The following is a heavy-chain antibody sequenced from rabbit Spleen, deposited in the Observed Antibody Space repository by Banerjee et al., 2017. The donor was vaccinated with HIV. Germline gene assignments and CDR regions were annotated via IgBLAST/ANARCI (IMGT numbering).Heavy chain of an antibody. Sequence: QSLEESGGDLVKPGASLTLTCTASGFSFSNGYYMCWVRQAPGKGLEWIACIYAGSSSGFTYSATWAKGRFTCSKTSSTTVTLQMTSLTVADTATYFCARDTGSSFSSYGMDLWGQGTLVTVS. V-gene: IGHV1S40*01. D-gene: IGHD8-1*01. CDR3: ARDTGSSFSSYGMDL. CDR2: IYAGSSSGFT. CDR1: GFSFSNGYY. J-gene: IGHJ6*01.